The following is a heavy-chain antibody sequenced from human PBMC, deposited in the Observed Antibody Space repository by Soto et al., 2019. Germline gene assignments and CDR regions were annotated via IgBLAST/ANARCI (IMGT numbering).Heavy chain of an antibody. CDR2: IIPILGIA. Sequence: SVKVSCKASGGTFSSYTISWVRQAPGQGLEWMGRIIPILGIANYAQKFQGRVTITADKSTSTAYMELSSLRSEDTAVYYCATLQQLVPLFGYYYGMDVWGQGTTVTVSS. V-gene: IGHV1-69*02. CDR3: ATLQQLVPLFGYYYGMDV. CDR1: GGTFSSYT. D-gene: IGHD6-6*01. J-gene: IGHJ6*02.